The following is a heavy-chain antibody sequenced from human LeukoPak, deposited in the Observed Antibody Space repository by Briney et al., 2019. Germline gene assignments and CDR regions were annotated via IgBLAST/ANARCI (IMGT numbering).Heavy chain of an antibody. D-gene: IGHD2-21*02. V-gene: IGHV3-66*01. CDR1: GFTVSSKY. CDR3: ATDEGDSGGLDY. J-gene: IGHJ4*02. CDR2: IYSGGGST. Sequence: GGSLRLSCAASGFTVSSKYMSWVRQAPGKGLEWVSVIYSGGGSTFYADSVKGRFTFSRDNSKDTLFLQMNSLRAEDTAVYYCATDEGDSGGLDYWGQGTLVTVSS.